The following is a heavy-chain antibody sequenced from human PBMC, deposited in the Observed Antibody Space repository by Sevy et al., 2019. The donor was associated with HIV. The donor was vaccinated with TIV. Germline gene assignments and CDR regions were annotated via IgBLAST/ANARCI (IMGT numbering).Heavy chain of an antibody. V-gene: IGHV3-33*03. D-gene: IGHD2-15*01. J-gene: IGHJ5*02. CDR1: EFTFSYYG. Sequence: GGSLRLSCVGSEFTFSYYGMHWVRQAPGKGLEWVAAIWYDGSNKYYADSVKGRFTISKDNSKNTLYLQMTSLRAEDSAVYYCAKDTRDCSGGTCYSAPLYNWFDPWGQGTLVTVSS. CDR3: AKDTRDCSGGTCYSAPLYNWFDP. CDR2: IWYDGSNK.